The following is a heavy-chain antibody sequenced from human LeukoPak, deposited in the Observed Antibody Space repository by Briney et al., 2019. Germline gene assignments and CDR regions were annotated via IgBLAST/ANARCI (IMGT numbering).Heavy chain of an antibody. CDR2: IKQDGSEE. J-gene: IGHJ4*02. CDR1: GFTFSSYW. Sequence: GGSLRLSCAASGFTFSSYWMSWVRQAPGKGLEWVANIKQDGSEEYYVDSVKGRFTISRDNAKNSLYLQMNSLRAEDTAVYYCARDRVITFGGVIVHFDYWGQGTLVTVSS. V-gene: IGHV3-7*05. CDR3: ARDRVITFGGVIVHFDY. D-gene: IGHD3-16*02.